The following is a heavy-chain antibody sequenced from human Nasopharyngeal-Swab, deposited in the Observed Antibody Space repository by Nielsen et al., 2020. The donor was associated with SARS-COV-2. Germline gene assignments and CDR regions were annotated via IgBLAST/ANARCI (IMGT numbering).Heavy chain of an antibody. CDR2: IDPSDSYT. Sequence: KVSCKVSGYSFDSYWISWVRQVPGKGLEWMGRIDPSDSYTNYSPSFQGHVTISTDTSSTSVYLQWSTLKASDSAIYFCARGGRRAVDYWGQGTLVTVSS. CDR1: GYSFDSYW. D-gene: IGHD3-16*01. CDR3: ARGGRRAVDY. V-gene: IGHV5-10-1*01. J-gene: IGHJ4*02.